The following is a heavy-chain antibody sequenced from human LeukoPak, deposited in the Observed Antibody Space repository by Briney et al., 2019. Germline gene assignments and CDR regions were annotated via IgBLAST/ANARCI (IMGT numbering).Heavy chain of an antibody. CDR3: AREIFNAPTPGAY. Sequence: SVTLSLTCAVSMDSTNGNYWSWVRQSPGKGLEWIGEVHRSGSTNYQPSLKSRVTISIDRSKDQISLDLTSVTAADTAVYYCAREIFNAPTPGAYWGQGILVTVSS. D-gene: IGHD2-15*01. CDR1: MDSTNGNY. J-gene: IGHJ4*02. V-gene: IGHV4-4*02. CDR2: VHRSGST.